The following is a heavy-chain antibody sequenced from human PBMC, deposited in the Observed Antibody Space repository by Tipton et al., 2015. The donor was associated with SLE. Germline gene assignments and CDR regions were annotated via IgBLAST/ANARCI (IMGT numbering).Heavy chain of an antibody. CDR1: GYTLTELS. J-gene: IGHJ4*02. D-gene: IGHD3-10*01. CDR2: FDPEENEA. CDR3: ATDLLSMGQGVSDY. Sequence: QVQLVQSGAEVKKPGASVKVSCKVSGYTLTELSMRWVRQAPGKGLEWVGGFDPEENEAIYAQQFQGRVTVTADTSADTFYMDLSSLRSEDTAVYYCATDLLSMGQGVSDYWGQGTLVTVSS. V-gene: IGHV1-24*01.